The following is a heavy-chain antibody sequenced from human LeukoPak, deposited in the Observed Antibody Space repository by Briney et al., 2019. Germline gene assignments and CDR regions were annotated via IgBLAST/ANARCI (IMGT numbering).Heavy chain of an antibody. CDR3: ARRHCSSTSCFASVFDP. J-gene: IGHJ5*02. CDR1: GGSISSYY. CDR2: IYYSGST. Sequence: SETLSLTCTVSGGSISSYYWNWIRQPPGKGLEWIGYIYYSGSTNYNPSLKSRVSISVDTSKNQFSLKLKSATAADTAIYYCARRHCSSTSCFASVFDPWGQGTLVTVSS. V-gene: IGHV4-59*08. D-gene: IGHD2-2*01.